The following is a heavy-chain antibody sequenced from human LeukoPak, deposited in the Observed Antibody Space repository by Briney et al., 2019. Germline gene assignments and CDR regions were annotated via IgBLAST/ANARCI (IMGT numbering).Heavy chain of an antibody. CDR1: GSTFSGST. Sequence: GGSLRLSCAASGSTFSGSTMHWVRQASGKGLEWVGRIRNKANNYATVYAASVKGRFTISRDDSKNTAYLQMNSLKTEDTAFYYCTRLGASGDAFDIWGQGTMVTVSS. J-gene: IGHJ3*02. CDR3: TRLGASGDAFDI. V-gene: IGHV3-73*01. D-gene: IGHD3-10*01. CDR2: IRNKANNYAT.